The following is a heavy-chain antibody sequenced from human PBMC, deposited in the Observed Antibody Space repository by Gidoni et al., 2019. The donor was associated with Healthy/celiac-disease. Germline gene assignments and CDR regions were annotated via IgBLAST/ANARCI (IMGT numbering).Heavy chain of an antibody. CDR2: ISSSSSYI. CDR1: GFTFSSYS. V-gene: IGHV3-21*01. CDR3: AREDIITIFGVVIGNWFDP. D-gene: IGHD3-3*01. J-gene: IGHJ5*02. Sequence: EVQLVESGVGLVKPGGSLRLSCAASGFTFSSYSMNWVRQAPGKGLEWVASISSSSSYIYYADSVKGRFTISRDNAKNSLYLQMNSLRAEDTAVYYCAREDIITIFGVVIGNWFDPWGQGTLVTVSS.